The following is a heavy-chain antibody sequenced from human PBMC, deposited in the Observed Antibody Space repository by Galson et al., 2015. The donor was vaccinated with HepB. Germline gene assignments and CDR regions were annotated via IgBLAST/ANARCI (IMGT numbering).Heavy chain of an antibody. CDR2: IYYSGST. Sequence: SETLSLTCTVSGGSISSSSYYWGWIRQPPGKGLEWIGSIYYSGSTYYNPSLKSRVTISVDTSKNQFSLKLSSVTAADTAVYYCASVLRFLEWLPPDYYYYMDVWGKGTTVTVSS. V-gene: IGHV4-39*07. CDR3: ASVLRFLEWLPPDYYYYMDV. D-gene: IGHD3-3*01. J-gene: IGHJ6*03. CDR1: GGSISSSSYY.